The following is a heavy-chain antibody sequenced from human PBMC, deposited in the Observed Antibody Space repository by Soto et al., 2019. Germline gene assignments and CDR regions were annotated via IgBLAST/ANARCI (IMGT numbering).Heavy chain of an antibody. Sequence: QVQLVQYGAEVKNPGASVKVSCRASGYTFTGSAIHWIRQAPGQRPEWIGKIVPGNGNTKYSQNFQGRVTITRDTSASAAYMELNTLGSEDTSIYYCARSETGYSRFDYWGQGTLVTVSS. CDR2: IVPGNGNT. V-gene: IGHV1-3*01. CDR1: GYTFTGSA. CDR3: ARSETGYSRFDY. D-gene: IGHD3-9*01. J-gene: IGHJ4*02.